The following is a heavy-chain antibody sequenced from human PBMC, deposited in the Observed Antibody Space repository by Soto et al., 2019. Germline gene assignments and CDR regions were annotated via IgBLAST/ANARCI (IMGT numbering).Heavy chain of an antibody. V-gene: IGHV4-28*01. CDR2: IYYSGST. D-gene: IGHD2-2*01. CDR1: GYSISSSNW. CDR3: ARRYVSCFDY. J-gene: IGHJ4*02. Sequence: PSETLSLSCAVSGYSISSSNWWGWIRQPPGKGLEWIGYIYYSGSTNYNPSLKSRVTISVDTSKNTFSLKLSSVTAADTAVSYCARRYVSCFDYWGQGTLVTVSS.